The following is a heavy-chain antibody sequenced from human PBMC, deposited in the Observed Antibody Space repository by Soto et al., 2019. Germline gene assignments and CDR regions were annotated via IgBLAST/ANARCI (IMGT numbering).Heavy chain of an antibody. D-gene: IGHD3-3*01. J-gene: IGHJ6*02. Sequence: SETLSLTCAVYGGSFSGYYWSWIRQPPGKGLEWIGEINHSGSTNYNPSLKSRVTISVDTSKNQFSLKLSSVTAADTAVYYCARVRYYEFWSGFGRYGMDVWGQGTTVTVSS. CDR3: ARVRYYEFWSGFGRYGMDV. CDR2: INHSGST. CDR1: GGSFSGYY. V-gene: IGHV4-34*01.